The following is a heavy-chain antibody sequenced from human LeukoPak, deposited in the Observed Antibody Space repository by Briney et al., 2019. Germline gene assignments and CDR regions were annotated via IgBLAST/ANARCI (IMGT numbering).Heavy chain of an antibody. J-gene: IGHJ4*02. CDR3: ARRTSNYGYNDY. CDR2: IYPRDSDT. Sequence: GESLKISCKGSGYKFTNYWIAWVRQMPGQGLEWLGIIYPRDSDTRYSPSFQGQVSISVDTSIDTAYLQWSSVKASDTAMYYCARRTSNYGYNDYWGQGTLVTVSS. V-gene: IGHV5-51*01. D-gene: IGHD4/OR15-4a*01. CDR1: GYKFTNYW.